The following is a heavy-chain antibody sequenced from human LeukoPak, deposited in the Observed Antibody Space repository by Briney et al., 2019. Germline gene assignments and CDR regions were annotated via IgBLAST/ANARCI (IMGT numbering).Heavy chain of an antibody. CDR2: IYYSGST. V-gene: IGHV4-39*01. Sequence: SGTLSLTCSVSGGSISSVSHCWGWIRQSPGQGLEWIGSIYYSGSTYYNPSLKSRATISVDTSKNQFSLRLSSVTAADTAVYYCARTFDYWGQGTLVTVSS. CDR3: ARTFDY. CDR1: GGSISSVSHC. J-gene: IGHJ4*02.